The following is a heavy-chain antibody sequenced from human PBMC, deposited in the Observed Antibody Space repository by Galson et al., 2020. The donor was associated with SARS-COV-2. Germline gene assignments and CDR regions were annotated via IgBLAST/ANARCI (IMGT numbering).Heavy chain of an antibody. CDR2: ISHGGGT. V-gene: IGHV4-30-2*01. D-gene: IGHD4-17*01. CDR3: ARLHYGEYAPEAFDI. Sequence: NLSLTCAVSGPSISSGPYPWHWIRQPPGKGLAWIGSISHGGGTYYNPSLKSRVTISGDRSKNQFSLRLSSVTAADTAVYYCARLHYGEYAPEAFDIWGPGTRVTVAS. CDR1: GPSISSGPYP. J-gene: IGHJ3*02.